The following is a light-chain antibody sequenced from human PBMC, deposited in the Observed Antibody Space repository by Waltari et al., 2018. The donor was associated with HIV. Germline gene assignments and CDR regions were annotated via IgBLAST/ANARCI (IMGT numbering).Light chain of an antibody. CDR1: SSDVGSYKL. J-gene: IGLJ1*01. CDR2: EGS. CDR3: CSYTGSSTRRPYV. Sequence: QAALTQPASVSGSPGQSIPISCPGTSSDVGSYKLVSRYQQHPGKAPKVMIYEGSKRPSGVSNRFSGSKSGNTASLTISGLQAEDEADYYCCSYTGSSTRRPYVFGTGTKVTVL. V-gene: IGLV2-23*01.